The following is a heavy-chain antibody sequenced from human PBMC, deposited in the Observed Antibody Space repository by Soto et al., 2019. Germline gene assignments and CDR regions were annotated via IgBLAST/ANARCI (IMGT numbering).Heavy chain of an antibody. CDR3: ANDGGWHFGY. CDR1: GFMFSTHW. Sequence: EVQLVESGGGLVQSGGSLRLSCAASGFMFSTHWMTWVRQAPGKGLEWVATIKTDGSAKYYVDSVKGRFTISRDNAKNSLYLQMNSLGDEDTAVYYCANDGGWHFGYWGQGTLVTVSS. D-gene: IGHD6-19*01. J-gene: IGHJ4*01. V-gene: IGHV3-7*01. CDR2: IKTDGSAK.